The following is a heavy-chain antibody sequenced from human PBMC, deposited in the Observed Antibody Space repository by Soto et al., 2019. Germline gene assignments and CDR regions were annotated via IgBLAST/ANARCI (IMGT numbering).Heavy chain of an antibody. CDR3: ARDRLPEDPLNYYHYGMDV. Sequence: QVHLVESGGGVVQPGRSLRLSCATSGFSFSSYGMHWVRQSPGKGLEWVAMIWFDGRNEYYADSVKGRFTISRDNSKTTLYLQMNSVRPEDTSVYFCARDRLPEDPLNYYHYGMDVWGQGATVTVSS. CDR1: GFSFSSYG. J-gene: IGHJ6*02. CDR2: IWFDGRNE. V-gene: IGHV3-33*01. D-gene: IGHD2-2*01.